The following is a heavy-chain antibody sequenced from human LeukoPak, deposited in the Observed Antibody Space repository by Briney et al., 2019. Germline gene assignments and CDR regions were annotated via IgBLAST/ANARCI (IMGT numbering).Heavy chain of an antibody. D-gene: IGHD5-24*01. Sequence: GGSLRLSCAASGFTFNSYWMSWVRQAPGKGLEWVANIKQDGSEKYYVDSVKGRFTISRDNAKNSLYLQMNSLRAEDTAVYYCARGQPSVEMPDFDYWGQGTLVTVSS. CDR1: GFTFNSYW. CDR2: IKQDGSEK. J-gene: IGHJ4*02. V-gene: IGHV3-7*01. CDR3: ARGQPSVEMPDFDY.